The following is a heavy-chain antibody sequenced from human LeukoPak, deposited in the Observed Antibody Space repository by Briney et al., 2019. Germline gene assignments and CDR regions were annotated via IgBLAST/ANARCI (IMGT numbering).Heavy chain of an antibody. J-gene: IGHJ4*02. CDR2: ISSSGKA. Sequence: PSETLSLTCAVSGGSITTTDFDWAWIRQPPGQGFEWIATISSSGKAYYYPSFMSRVTISVDTSKNQFSLDVTSVTAADTGLFYCARFKGGTGFDYWGRGILVIVS. D-gene: IGHD1-26*01. CDR1: GGSITTTDFD. CDR3: ARFKGGTGFDY. V-gene: IGHV4-39*01.